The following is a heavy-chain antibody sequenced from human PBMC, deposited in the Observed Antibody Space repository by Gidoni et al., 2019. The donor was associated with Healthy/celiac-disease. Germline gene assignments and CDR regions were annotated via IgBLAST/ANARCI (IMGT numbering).Heavy chain of an antibody. J-gene: IGHJ4*02. CDR2: IYHSGST. D-gene: IGHD3-3*01. Sequence: GLEWIGEIYHSGSTNYNPSLKSRVTISVDKSKNQFSLKLSSVTAADTAVYYCARDQGVRSDFWSGYWSYFDYWGQGTLVTVSS. CDR3: ARDQGVRSDFWSGYWSYFDY. V-gene: IGHV4-4*02.